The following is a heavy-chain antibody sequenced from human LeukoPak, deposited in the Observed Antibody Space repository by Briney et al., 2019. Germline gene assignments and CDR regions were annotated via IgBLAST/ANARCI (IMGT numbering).Heavy chain of an antibody. V-gene: IGHV4-34*01. D-gene: IGHD2-2*02. Sequence: PSETLSLTCAVYGGSFSGYYWSWIRQPPGKGLEWIGEINHSGGTNYNPSLKSRVTISVDTSKNQFSLKLSSVTAADTAVYYCAREDIVVVPAAIRGRRRKSNFDYWGQGTLVTVSS. CDR1: GGSFSGYY. CDR2: INHSGGT. J-gene: IGHJ4*02. CDR3: AREDIVVVPAAIRGRRRKSNFDY.